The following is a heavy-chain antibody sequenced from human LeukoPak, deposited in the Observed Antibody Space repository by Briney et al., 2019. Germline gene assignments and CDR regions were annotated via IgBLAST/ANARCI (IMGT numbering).Heavy chain of an antibody. CDR2: INPNSGGT. CDR3: ARDRVPRNSSGWYVN. CDR1: GYTFTGYY. D-gene: IGHD6-19*01. Sequence: GASVKVSCKASGYTFTGYYMHWVRQAPGQGLEWMGWINPNSGGTNYAQKFQGRVTMTRDTSISTAYMELSRLRSDDTAVYYCARDRVPRNSSGWYVNWGQGTLVTVSS. J-gene: IGHJ4*02. V-gene: IGHV1-2*02.